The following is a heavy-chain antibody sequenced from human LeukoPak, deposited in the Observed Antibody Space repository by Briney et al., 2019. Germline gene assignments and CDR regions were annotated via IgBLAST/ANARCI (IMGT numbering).Heavy chain of an antibody. CDR3: ARPLGREWSSGWGVFDY. J-gene: IGHJ4*02. D-gene: IGHD6-19*01. Sequence: SETLSLTCAVYGGSFSGYYWSWIRQPPGKGLEWIGEINHSGSTNYNPSLKSRVTISVDTSKNQFSLKLSSVTAADTAVYYCARPLGREWSSGWGVFDYWGQGTLVTVSS. CDR1: GGSFSGYY. CDR2: INHSGST. V-gene: IGHV4-34*01.